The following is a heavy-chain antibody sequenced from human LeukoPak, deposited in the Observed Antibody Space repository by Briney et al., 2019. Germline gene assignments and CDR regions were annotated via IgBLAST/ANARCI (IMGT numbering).Heavy chain of an antibody. V-gene: IGHV3-30*02. D-gene: IGHD3-22*01. CDR3: VKAFTSSAYYPDYFDY. J-gene: IGHJ4*02. Sequence: GGSLRLSCAASGFTFSSYGIHWVRQAPGKGLEWVAFIRFNGISAYYADSVKGRFTISRDNSKNTLHLQMNSLRPEDTDMYYCVKAFTSSAYYPDYFDYWGQGTLVTVSS. CDR2: IRFNGISA. CDR1: GFTFSSYG.